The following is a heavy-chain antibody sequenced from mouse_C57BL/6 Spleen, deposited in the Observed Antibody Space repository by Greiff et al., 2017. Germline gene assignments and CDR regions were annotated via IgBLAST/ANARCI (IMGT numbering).Heavy chain of an antibody. V-gene: IGHV3-1*01. CDR2: ISYSGNT. CDR1: GYSITSGYD. Sequence: EVKLQASGHGMVKPSQSLSLTCTVTGYSITSGYDWHWIRHFPGKKLEWMGYISYSGNTNYNPSLKRPIYITHDTSKNHFFMKVNSVTTEDTATYYCARGGGYDYEPIAYWGQGTLVTVSA. D-gene: IGHD2-4*01. CDR3: ARGGGYDYEPIAY. J-gene: IGHJ3*01.